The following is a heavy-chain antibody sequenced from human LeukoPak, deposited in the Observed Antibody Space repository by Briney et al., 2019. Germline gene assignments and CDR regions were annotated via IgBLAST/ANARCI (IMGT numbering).Heavy chain of an antibody. V-gene: IGHV4-61*02. CDR2: IYTSGST. Sequence: PPETLSLTCTVSGGSISSGSYYWSWIRQPAGKGLEWIGRIYTSGSTNYNPSLKSRVTISVDTSKNQFSLKLSSVTAADTAVYYCARDSPHCSSTSCYTGSVDYWGQGTLVTVSS. D-gene: IGHD2-2*02. CDR3: ARDSPHCSSTSCYTGSVDY. CDR1: GGSISSGSYY. J-gene: IGHJ4*02.